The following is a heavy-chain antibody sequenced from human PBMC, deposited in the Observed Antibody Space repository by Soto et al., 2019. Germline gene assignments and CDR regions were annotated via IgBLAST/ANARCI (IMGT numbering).Heavy chain of an antibody. D-gene: IGHD4-17*01. CDR3: TRPLRTTGYYYYGMDV. CDR2: IYYSGST. V-gene: IGHV4-59*08. Sequence: PSETLSLTCTVSGGSISSYYWSWIRQPPGKGLEWIGYIYYSGSTNYNPSLKSRVTISVDTSKNQFSLKLSSVTAADTAVYYCTRPLRTTGYYYYGMDVWGQGTTVT. J-gene: IGHJ6*02. CDR1: GGSISSYY.